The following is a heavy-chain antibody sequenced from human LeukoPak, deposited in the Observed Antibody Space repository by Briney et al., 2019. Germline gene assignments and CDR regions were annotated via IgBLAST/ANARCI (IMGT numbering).Heavy chain of an antibody. CDR2: ISGRGST. V-gene: IGHV3-23*01. J-gene: IGHJ4*02. CDR1: GFTFSNYA. CDR3: AKDGGSTGYCFDY. Sequence: PGGSLRLSCVASGFTFSNYAVSWVRQAPGKGLEWVSTISGRGSTNYADSVKGRFTISRDNSKNTLYVQMTSLRAEDTAIYYCAKDGGSTGYCFDYWGQGTLVTVSS. D-gene: IGHD3-22*01.